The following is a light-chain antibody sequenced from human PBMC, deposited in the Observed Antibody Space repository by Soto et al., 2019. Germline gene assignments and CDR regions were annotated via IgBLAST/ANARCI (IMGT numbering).Light chain of an antibody. J-gene: IGLJ1*01. CDR2: KVS. V-gene: IGLV2-14*01. CDR1: SSDVGGYNY. Sequence: QSVLTEPASVSGSTGQSITISCTGTSSDVGGYNYVSWYQQHPGKAPKLMIYKVSNRPSGVSNRFSGSKSGNTASLTISGLQAEDEADHYCSSYTSSSTYVFGTGTKVTVL. CDR3: SSYTSSSTYV.